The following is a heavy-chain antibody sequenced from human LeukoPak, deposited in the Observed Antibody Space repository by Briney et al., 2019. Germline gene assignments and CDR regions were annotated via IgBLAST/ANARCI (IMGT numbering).Heavy chain of an antibody. J-gene: IGHJ4*02. CDR2: ISSSSSYI. V-gene: IGHV3-21*01. D-gene: IGHD6-19*01. CDR3: ARGRIAVAGTGDY. Sequence: PGGSLRLSCAASGFTFSSYSMNWVRQAPGKGLEWVSSISSSSSYIYYADSVKGRFTISRDNAKNSLYLQMNSLRAEDTAVYYCARGRIAVAGTGDYWGQGTLVTVSS. CDR1: GFTFSSYS.